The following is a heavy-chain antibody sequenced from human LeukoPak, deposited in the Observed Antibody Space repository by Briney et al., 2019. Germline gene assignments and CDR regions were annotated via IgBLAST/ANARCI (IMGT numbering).Heavy chain of an antibody. D-gene: IGHD5-18*01. CDR2: TSSHSSYI. CDR1: GFTSSSYS. Sequence: PGGSLRLSCAASGFTSSSYSMNWVRQAPGKGLEWVSSTSSHSSYIYYADSVKGRFTISRDNAKNSLYLQMNSLRAEDTAAYYCARDRSRGLLDAFDIWGQGTMVTVSS. CDR3: ARDRSRGLLDAFDI. V-gene: IGHV3-21*01. J-gene: IGHJ3*02.